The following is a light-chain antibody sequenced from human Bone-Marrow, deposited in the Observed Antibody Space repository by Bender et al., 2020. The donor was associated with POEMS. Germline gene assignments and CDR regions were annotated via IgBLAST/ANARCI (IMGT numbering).Light chain of an antibody. J-gene: IGLJ2*01. CDR3: CSYGGRQLSV. CDR1: GSDVGGYDY. V-gene: IGLV2-14*01. Sequence: QSALTQPASVSGSPGQSITISCTGTGSDVGGYDYVSWHQQHPGKAPKLMIYDVSNRPSGVSNRFSGSKSGDAASLTISGLQAEDEADYYCCSYGGRQLSVFGGGTKLTVL. CDR2: DVS.